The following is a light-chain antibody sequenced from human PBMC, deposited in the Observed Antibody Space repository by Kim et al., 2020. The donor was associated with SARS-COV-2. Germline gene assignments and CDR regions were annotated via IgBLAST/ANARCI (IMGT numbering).Light chain of an antibody. Sequence: SPEERAALSCRASHSISDNYLAWYQQKPGQAPRLLIYGASTRATGIPDRFSGSGSGTDFTLTISRLEPEDVAVYHCQQYGYQVWTFGQGTKVDIK. CDR3: QQYGYQVWT. J-gene: IGKJ1*01. CDR1: HSISDNY. CDR2: GAS. V-gene: IGKV3-20*01.